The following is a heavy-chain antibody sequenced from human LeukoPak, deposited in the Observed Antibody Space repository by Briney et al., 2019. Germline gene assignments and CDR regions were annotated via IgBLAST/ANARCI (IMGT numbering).Heavy chain of an antibody. V-gene: IGHV3-21*01. J-gene: IGHJ3*02. CDR3: ARGLYGEDAFDI. CDR1: GFTFSRNS. D-gene: IGHD3-10*01. CDR2: IGSSSSSYI. Sequence: PGGSLRLSCAASGFTFSRNSMNWVRQAPGKGLEWVSSIGSSSSSYIYYGDSVKGRCTISRDNAKNSLYLQMNSLRAEDTAVYYCARGLYGEDAFDIWGQGTMVTVSS.